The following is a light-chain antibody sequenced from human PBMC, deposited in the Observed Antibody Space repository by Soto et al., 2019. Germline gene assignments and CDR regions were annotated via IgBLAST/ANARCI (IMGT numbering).Light chain of an antibody. J-gene: IGKJ1*01. CDR1: QSISSW. V-gene: IGKV1-5*03. CDR2: KAS. CDR3: QHYNSYSEA. Sequence: IKMTQSPSTLSAYVGDRVTITCRASQSISSWLAWYQQKPGKAPKLLIYKASTLKSGVPSRFSGSGSGTEFTLTISSLQPDDFATYYCQHYNSYSEAFGQGTKVDI.